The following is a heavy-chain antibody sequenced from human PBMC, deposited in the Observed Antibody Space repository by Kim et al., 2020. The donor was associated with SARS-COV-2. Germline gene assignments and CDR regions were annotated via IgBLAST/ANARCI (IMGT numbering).Heavy chain of an antibody. CDR2: IGTAGDT. J-gene: IGHJ6*02. CDR1: GFTFSSYD. Sequence: GGSLRLSCAASGFTFSSYDMHWVRQATGKGLEWVSAIGTAGDTYYPGSVKGRFTISRENAKNSLYLQMNSLRAGDTAVYYCARVRGKVGGRVYYGMDVWGQGTTVTVSS. V-gene: IGHV3-13*01. CDR3: ARVRGKVGGRVYYGMDV. D-gene: IGHD1-26*01.